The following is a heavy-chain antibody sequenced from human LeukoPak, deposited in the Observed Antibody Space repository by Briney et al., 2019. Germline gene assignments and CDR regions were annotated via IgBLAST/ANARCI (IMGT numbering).Heavy chain of an antibody. V-gene: IGHV3-74*01. Sequence: GGSLRLSCAASGFTFSNFWMHWVRQVPGKGLVWVSGINHDGTGTYYADSVKGRFTISRDNAKKTVYLQMNGLRAEDTTVYYCATGSEYWGQGTLVTLSS. D-gene: IGHD1-26*01. CDR3: ATGSEY. CDR1: GFTFSNFW. J-gene: IGHJ4*02. CDR2: INHDGTGT.